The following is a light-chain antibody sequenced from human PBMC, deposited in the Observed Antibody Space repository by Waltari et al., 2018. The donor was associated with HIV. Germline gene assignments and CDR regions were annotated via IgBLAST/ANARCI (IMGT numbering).Light chain of an antibody. Sequence: IQMTLYPPSLSLSVGDRLTLTCRARQSISSYLNWYQQKPGKAPKLLIYAASSLQSGVPSRVSGSGSGTDFTLTISSLQPEDFATYYCQQSYSTPITFGQGTRLEIK. V-gene: IGKV1-39*01. J-gene: IGKJ5*01. CDR3: QQSYSTPIT. CDR1: QSISSY. CDR2: AAS.